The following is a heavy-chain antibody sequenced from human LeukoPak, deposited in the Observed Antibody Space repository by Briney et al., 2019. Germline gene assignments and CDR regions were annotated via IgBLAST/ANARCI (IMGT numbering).Heavy chain of an antibody. CDR3: AREANYYGSGSYFEGTFDY. D-gene: IGHD3-10*01. CDR1: GGSISSGSYY. CDR2: IYTSGST. J-gene: IGHJ4*02. Sequence: SETLSLTCTVSGGSISSGSYYWSWIRQPAGKGLEWIGRIYTSGSTNYNPSLKSRVTISVDTSKNQFSLKLTSVTAADTAVYYCAREANYYGSGSYFEGTFDYWGQGSLVTVSS. V-gene: IGHV4-61*02.